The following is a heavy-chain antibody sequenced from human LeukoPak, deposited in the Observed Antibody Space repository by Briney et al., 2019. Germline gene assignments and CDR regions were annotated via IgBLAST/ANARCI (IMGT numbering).Heavy chain of an antibody. CDR1: GFTFSSYE. D-gene: IGHD4-11*01. CDR2: ISSSGGTI. V-gene: IGHV3-48*03. Sequence: PGGSLRLSCAASGFTFSSYEMNWVRQAPGKGLEWVSYISSSGGTIYYADSMKGRFTISRDNAKNSLNLQMNSLRADDTAVYYCAKGLDYTTYGYYFDYWGQGTLVTVSS. CDR3: AKGLDYTTYGYYFDY. J-gene: IGHJ4*02.